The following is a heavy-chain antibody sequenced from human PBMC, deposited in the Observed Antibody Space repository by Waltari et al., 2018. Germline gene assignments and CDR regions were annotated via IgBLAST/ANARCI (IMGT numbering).Heavy chain of an antibody. D-gene: IGHD3-3*01. CDR2: IIPILGIA. Sequence: QVQLVQSGAEVKKPGSSVKVACKASGGTFRSYTFSWVRYATGQGLEWMGRIIPILGIANYAQKFQGRVTITADKSTSTAYMELSSLRSEDTAVYYCASGTAYDFWSGYLDYWGQGTLVTVSS. V-gene: IGHV1-69*02. J-gene: IGHJ4*02. CDR3: ASGTAYDFWSGYLDY. CDR1: GGTFRSYT.